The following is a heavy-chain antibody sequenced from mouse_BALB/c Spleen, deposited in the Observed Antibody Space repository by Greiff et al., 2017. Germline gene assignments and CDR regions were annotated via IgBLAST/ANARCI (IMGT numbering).Heavy chain of an antibody. D-gene: IGHD3-2*02. CDR1: GFTFSSYT. CDR2: ISNGGGST. J-gene: IGHJ4*01. Sequence: EVHLVESGGGLVQPGGSLKLSCAASGFTFSSYTMSWVRQTPEKRLEWVAYISNGGGSTYYPDTVKGRFTISRDNAKNTLYLQMSSLKSEDTAMYYCARQRGYGNAMDYWGQGTSVTVSS. V-gene: IGHV5-12-2*01. CDR3: ARQRGYGNAMDY.